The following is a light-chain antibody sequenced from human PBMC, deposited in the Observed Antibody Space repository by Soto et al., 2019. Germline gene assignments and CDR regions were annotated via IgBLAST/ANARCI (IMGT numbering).Light chain of an antibody. CDR3: QQSYRTPAT. V-gene: IGKV1-39*01. CDR1: RTISTY. J-gene: IGKJ2*01. Sequence: DIQMTQSPSSLSASVGDRVTITCRASRTISTYLNWYQQKPGKAPKLLIFAASTLHGGVPSRFSGRGSGTDFTLTISSLQLEDFATYFCQQSYRTPATFGQGTNLEI. CDR2: AAS.